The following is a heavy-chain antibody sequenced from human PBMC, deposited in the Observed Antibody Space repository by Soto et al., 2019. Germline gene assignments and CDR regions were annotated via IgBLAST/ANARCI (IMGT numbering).Heavy chain of an antibody. V-gene: IGHV1-69*13. D-gene: IGHD2-2*01. Sequence: SVKVSCKASGGTFSSYAISWVRQAPGQGLEWMGGIIPIFGTANYAQKFQGRVTITADESTSTAYMELSSLRSEDTAVYYCARSLPAAMKNFDYWGQGTLVTVSS. CDR3: ARSLPAAMKNFDY. CDR1: GGTFSSYA. CDR2: IIPIFGTA. J-gene: IGHJ4*02.